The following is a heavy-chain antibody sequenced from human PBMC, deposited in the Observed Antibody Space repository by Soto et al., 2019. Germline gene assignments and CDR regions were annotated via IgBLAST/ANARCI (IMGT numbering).Heavy chain of an antibody. V-gene: IGHV4-4*02. Sequence: QVQLQESGPGLVKPSGTLSLTCAVSGGSISSSNWWSWVRQPPGKGLEWIGETYHSGSTNYNPSLKSRVATAVHXSKNQFSRKLSSVTAADTAVYYCAKCITALGPIDYWGQGTLVTVSS. CDR1: GGSISSSNW. D-gene: IGHD6-6*01. CDR3: AKCITALGPIDY. CDR2: TYHSGST. J-gene: IGHJ4*02.